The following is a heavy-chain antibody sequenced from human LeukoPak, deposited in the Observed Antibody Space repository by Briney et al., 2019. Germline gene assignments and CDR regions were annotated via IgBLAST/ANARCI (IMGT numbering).Heavy chain of an antibody. CDR1: AYTFTGYY. CDR3: ARRSRNGLDAFDI. CDR2: LDPNNGDT. D-gene: IGHD1-14*01. V-gene: IGHV1-2*02. J-gene: IGHJ3*02. Sequence: GASVKVSCKASAYTFTGYYLHWVRQAPGQGFQWMGWLDPNNGDTEYAQKFQGRVTMTRDRSISTAYMNLGRLTSDDTAAYYCARRSRNGLDAFDIWGQGTMVTVSS.